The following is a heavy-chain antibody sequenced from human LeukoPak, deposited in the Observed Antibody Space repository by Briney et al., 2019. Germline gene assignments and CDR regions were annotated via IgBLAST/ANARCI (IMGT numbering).Heavy chain of an antibody. CDR2: IIPIFGTA. D-gene: IGHD4-17*01. J-gene: IGHJ4*02. Sequence: GASVKVSCKASGYTFTGYYMHWVRQAPGQGLEWMGGIIPIFGTANYAQKFRGRVTITADESTSTAYMELSSLRSEDTAVYYCARSYGDYGWTDYWGQGTLVTVSS. CDR3: ARSYGDYGWTDY. V-gene: IGHV1-69*13. CDR1: GYTFTGYY.